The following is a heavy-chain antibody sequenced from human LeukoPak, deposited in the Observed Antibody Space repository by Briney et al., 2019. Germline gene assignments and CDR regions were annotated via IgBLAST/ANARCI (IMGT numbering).Heavy chain of an antibody. D-gene: IGHD3-22*01. CDR2: ISYDGSNK. Sequence: GRSLRLSCAASGFTFSSYAMHWVRQAPGKGLEWVAVISYDGSNKYYADSVKGRFTISRDNSKNTLYLQINSLRAEDTAVYYCARDWEAGYYDSSGHFDYWGQGTLVTVSS. CDR1: GFTFSSYA. V-gene: IGHV3-30-3*01. J-gene: IGHJ4*02. CDR3: ARDWEAGYYDSSGHFDY.